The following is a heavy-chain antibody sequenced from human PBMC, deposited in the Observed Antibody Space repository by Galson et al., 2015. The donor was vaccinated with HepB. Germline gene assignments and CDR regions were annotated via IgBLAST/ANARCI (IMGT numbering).Heavy chain of an antibody. Sequence: SLRLSCAVSGSSFSGSSMNWVRQAPGKGLEWVSSVNAGNNYINYADSVKGRFTISRDNARNSLYLQMNSLRAEDTAVYYCARILRVSENNYGSGYFDYWGQGILVTVSS. J-gene: IGHJ4*02. D-gene: IGHD3-10*01. CDR3: ARILRVSENNYGSGYFDY. CDR1: GSSFSGSS. CDR2: VNAGNNYI. V-gene: IGHV3-21*06.